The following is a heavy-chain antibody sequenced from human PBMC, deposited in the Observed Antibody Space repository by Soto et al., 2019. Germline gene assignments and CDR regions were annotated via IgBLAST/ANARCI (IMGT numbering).Heavy chain of an antibody. CDR3: AKTPIAYILTGYQGYFDR. V-gene: IGHV3-23*01. D-gene: IGHD3-9*01. CDR2: ISGSGGST. J-gene: IGHJ2*01. Sequence: EVQLLESGGGLVQPGGSLRLSCAASGFTFSSYAMSWVRQAPGKGLEWVSAISGSGGSTYYADSVKGRFTISRDNSKNTLYLQMNSLRAEDTAVYYCAKTPIAYILTGYQGYFDRWGRGTLVTVSS. CDR1: GFTFSSYA.